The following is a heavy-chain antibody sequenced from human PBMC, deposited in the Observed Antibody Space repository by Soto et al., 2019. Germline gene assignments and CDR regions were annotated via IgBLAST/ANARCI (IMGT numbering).Heavy chain of an antibody. Sequence: SETLSLTCTFSCDSIINYYWSWIRQPPGKGLEWIGYIYYSGKTNYNPSLKSRVTISVDTSKNQFSLKLTSVTAADTAVYYCARDRAYYDSNGLYFDYWGQGTLVTVSS. CDR1: CDSIINYY. V-gene: IGHV4-59*01. CDR2: IYYSGKT. D-gene: IGHD3-22*01. J-gene: IGHJ4*02. CDR3: ARDRAYYDSNGLYFDY.